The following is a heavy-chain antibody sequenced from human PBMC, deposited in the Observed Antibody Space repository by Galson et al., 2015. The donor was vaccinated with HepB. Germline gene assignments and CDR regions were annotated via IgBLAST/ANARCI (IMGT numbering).Heavy chain of an antibody. V-gene: IGHV4-59*13. Sequence: ETLSLTCTVSGDSITGYIWNWFRQSPGKGLEWIGYIYYSGTTNYSPSLKSRITISLDTSKNQFSLKLRSVTATDTAMYYCARLRSCSGTSCFDVWGQGTTVTVSS. J-gene: IGHJ6*02. CDR1: GDSITGYI. CDR2: IYYSGTT. CDR3: ARLRSCSGTSCFDV. D-gene: IGHD2-2*01.